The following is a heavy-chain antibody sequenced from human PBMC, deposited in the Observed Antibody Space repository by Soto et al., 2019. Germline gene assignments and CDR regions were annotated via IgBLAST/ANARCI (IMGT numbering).Heavy chain of an antibody. J-gene: IGHJ4*02. D-gene: IGHD1-26*01. CDR1: GFTFSSYG. V-gene: IGHV3-33*01. Sequence: GGSLRLSCAASGFTFSSYGMHWVRQAPGKGLEWVAVIWYDVSNKYYADSVKGRFTISRNNSKNTLYLQMNSLRAEDTTVYYCARDLHDNPRGSYVHRYWGPGTLVTLSS. CDR3: ARDLHDNPRGSYVHRY. CDR2: IWYDVSNK.